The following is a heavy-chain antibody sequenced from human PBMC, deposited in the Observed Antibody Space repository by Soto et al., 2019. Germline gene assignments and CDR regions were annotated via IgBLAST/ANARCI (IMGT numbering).Heavy chain of an antibody. D-gene: IGHD7-27*01. Sequence: GGSLRLSCAASGFTFSSYWMSWVRQAPGKGLEWVANIKQDGSEKYYVDSVKGRFTISRDNAKNSLYLQMNSLRAEDTAVYYCARAGANWGSEGAFDIWGRGTMVTVSS. CDR1: GFTFSSYW. J-gene: IGHJ3*02. CDR3: ARAGANWGSEGAFDI. CDR2: IKQDGSEK. V-gene: IGHV3-7*03.